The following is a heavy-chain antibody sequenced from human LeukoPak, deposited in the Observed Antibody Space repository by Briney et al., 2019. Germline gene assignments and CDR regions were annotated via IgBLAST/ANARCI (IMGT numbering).Heavy chain of an antibody. V-gene: IGHV3-11*01. CDR3: ARVRGSYFYFDY. CDR2: ISSSGSTI. J-gene: IGHJ4*02. CDR1: LLTLREYY. D-gene: IGHD1-26*01. Sequence: GGALRVSRAASLLTLREYYLRGIGPAPWKGLAGVSYISSSGSTIYYADSVKGRFTISRDNAKNSLYLQMNSLRAEDTAVYYCARVRGSYFYFDYWGQGTLVTVSS.